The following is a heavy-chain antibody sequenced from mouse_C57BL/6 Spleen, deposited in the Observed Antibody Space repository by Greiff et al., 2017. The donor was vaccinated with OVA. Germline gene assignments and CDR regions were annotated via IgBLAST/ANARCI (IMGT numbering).Heavy chain of an antibody. CDR3: TGGILDWYFDV. CDR1: GFTFSKYW. CDR2: IRLKSDNYAT. D-gene: IGHD1-1*01. Sequence: EVKVEESGGGFVPPVGFMKLSCVASGFTFSKYWMNLVRQSPEKGLELVAQIRLKSDNYATQYAESVKGRFTISRDDSKSSVYLQMNNLRAEDTGIYYCTGGILDWYFDVWGTGTTVTVSS. V-gene: IGHV6-3*01. J-gene: IGHJ1*03.